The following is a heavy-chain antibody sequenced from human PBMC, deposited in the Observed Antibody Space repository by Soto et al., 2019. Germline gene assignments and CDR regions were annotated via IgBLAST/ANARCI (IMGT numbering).Heavy chain of an antibody. CDR2: IHYSEST. J-gene: IGHJ4*01. D-gene: IGHD1-26*01. CDR1: AGSIRSNY. V-gene: IGHV4-59*01. Sequence: PSETLSLACTVSAGSIRSNYLNWMRQAPGKGLEWLGLIHYSESTNYNPSLKSRVTISLDTSKNQFSLDLSSVTAADTAVYYCARTLRTVVGFPGTPSSFFDFWGHGTLVT. CDR3: ARTLRTVVGFPGTPSSFFDF.